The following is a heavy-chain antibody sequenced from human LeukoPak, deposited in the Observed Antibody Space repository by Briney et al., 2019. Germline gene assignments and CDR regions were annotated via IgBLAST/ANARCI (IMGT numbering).Heavy chain of an antibody. Sequence: ASVKVSCKASGYTFTGYYMHWVRQAPGQGLEWMGWINPNSGGTNYAQKFQGRVTMTRETSISTAYMELSRLRSDDTAVYYCARDRDIVLMVYARXFVFDLXXRSTLVTVXS. CDR2: INPNSGGT. CDR1: GYTFTGYY. CDR3: ARDRDIVLMVYARXFVFDL. D-gene: IGHD2-8*01. V-gene: IGHV1-2*02. J-gene: IGHJ2*01.